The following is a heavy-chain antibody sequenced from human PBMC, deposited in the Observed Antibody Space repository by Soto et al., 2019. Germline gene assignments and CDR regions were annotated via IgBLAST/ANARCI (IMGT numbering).Heavy chain of an antibody. J-gene: IGHJ6*02. Sequence: QVQLVQSGAEVKKPGSSVKVSCKASGGTFSSYAISWVRQAPGQGLEWMGGIIPIFVTANYAQKFQGRVTITADESTSTAYMELSSLRSEDKAVYYCATRGMGYCSGGSCYRTSYYYYGMDVWGQGTTVTVSS. CDR1: GGTFSSYA. V-gene: IGHV1-69*01. CDR2: IIPIFVTA. CDR3: ATRGMGYCSGGSCYRTSYYYYGMDV. D-gene: IGHD2-15*01.